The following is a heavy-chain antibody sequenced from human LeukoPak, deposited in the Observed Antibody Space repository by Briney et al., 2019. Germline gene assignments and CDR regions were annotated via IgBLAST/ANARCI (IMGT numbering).Heavy chain of an antibody. V-gene: IGHV6-1*01. CDR3: AKSHPITMVRGVIISWFDP. Sequence: SQTLSLTCAISGDSVSSNSAAWNWIRQSPSRGLEWLGRTYYRSKWYNDYAVSVKSRITINPDTSKNQYSLQLNSVTPEDTAVYYCAKSHPITMVRGVIISWFDPWGQGTLVTVSS. D-gene: IGHD3-10*01. CDR1: GDSVSSNSAA. CDR2: TYYRSKWYN. J-gene: IGHJ5*02.